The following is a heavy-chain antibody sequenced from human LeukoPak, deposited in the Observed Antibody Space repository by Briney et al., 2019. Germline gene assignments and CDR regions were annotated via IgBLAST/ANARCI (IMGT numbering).Heavy chain of an antibody. D-gene: IGHD1-26*01. CDR3: ARGDQKVGGTRGFDS. CDR1: GFTVSSNY. V-gene: IGHV3-53*01. Sequence: GGSLRLSCVVSGFTVSSNYMSWVRQAPGEGLEWVSVIYSGGSTYYADSVKGRFTISRDNSKNTLYLQMNSLRAEDTAVYYCARGDQKVGGTRGFDSWGQGTLVTVSS. CDR2: IYSGGST. J-gene: IGHJ4*02.